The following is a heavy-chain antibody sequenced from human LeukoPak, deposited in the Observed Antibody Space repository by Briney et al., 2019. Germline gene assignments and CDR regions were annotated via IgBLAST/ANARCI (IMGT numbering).Heavy chain of an antibody. CDR2: IYYSGST. CDR3: ASSEGNTAMAR. V-gene: IGHV4-59*08. CDR1: GGSISSYY. Sequence: PSETLSLTCTVSGGSISSYYWSWIRQPPGKGLEWIGYIYYSGSTNYNPSLKSRVTISVDTSKNQFSLKLSSVTAADTAVCYCASSEGNTAMARWGQGTLVTVSS. J-gene: IGHJ4*02. D-gene: IGHD5-18*01.